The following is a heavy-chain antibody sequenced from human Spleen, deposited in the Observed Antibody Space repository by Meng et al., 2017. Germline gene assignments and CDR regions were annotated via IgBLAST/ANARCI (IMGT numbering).Heavy chain of an antibody. Sequence: GGSLRLSCAASGFTFDDYTMHWVRQAPGKGLEWVSLISWDGGSTYYADSVKGRFTISRDNSKNSLYLQMNSLRTEDTALYYCAKDMRRGVQLGYFDYWGQGTLVTVSS. CDR2: ISWDGGST. CDR3: AKDMRRGVQLGYFDY. CDR1: GFTFDDYT. V-gene: IGHV3-43*01. J-gene: IGHJ4*02. D-gene: IGHD5-18*01.